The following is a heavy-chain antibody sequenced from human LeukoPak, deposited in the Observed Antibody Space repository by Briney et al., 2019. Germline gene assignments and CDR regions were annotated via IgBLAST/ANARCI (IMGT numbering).Heavy chain of an antibody. J-gene: IGHJ4*02. CDR3: AKGAVAGPIDY. CDR1: GFPFSNYA. CDR2: INQDGGEI. V-gene: IGHV3-7*01. D-gene: IGHD6-19*01. Sequence: GGSLRLSCAASGFPFSNYAVSWVRQAPGKGLEWVASINQDGGEIHYVDSVKGRFTISRDNSKNTLYLQMNSLRAEDTAVYYCAKGAVAGPIDYWGQGTLVTVSS.